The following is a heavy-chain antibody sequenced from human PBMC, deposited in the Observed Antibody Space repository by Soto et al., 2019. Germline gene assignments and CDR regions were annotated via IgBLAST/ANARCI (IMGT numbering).Heavy chain of an antibody. CDR3: AKRFSSGWHHWYFDL. J-gene: IGHJ2*01. CDR1: GFTFSSYA. CDR2: ISGSGGST. Sequence: EVQLLESGGGLVQPGGSLRLSCAASGFTFSSYAMSWVRQAPGKGLEWVSAISGSGGSTYYADSVKGRFTISRDNSKNTLYLQMNSLRAEDTAVYYCAKRFSSGWHHWYFDLWGRGTLVTVPS. V-gene: IGHV3-23*01. D-gene: IGHD6-19*01.